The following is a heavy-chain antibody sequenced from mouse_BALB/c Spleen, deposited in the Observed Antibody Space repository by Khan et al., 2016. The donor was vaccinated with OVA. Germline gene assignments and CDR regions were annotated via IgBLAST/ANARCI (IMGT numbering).Heavy chain of an antibody. CDR1: GYTFTSYW. D-gene: IGHD2-14*01. V-gene: IGHV1-87*01. CDR3: ASYRFDYFDY. CDR2: IYPGDGDT. J-gene: IGHJ2*01. Sequence: QVQLQQSGAGLARPGASVKLSCKSSGYTFTSYWMQWVKQRPGQGLEWIGTIYPGDGDTRYTQKFKGKATLTADKSSSTAFMQLSNLASEDSAVYYCASYRFDYFDYWGQGTTLTVSS.